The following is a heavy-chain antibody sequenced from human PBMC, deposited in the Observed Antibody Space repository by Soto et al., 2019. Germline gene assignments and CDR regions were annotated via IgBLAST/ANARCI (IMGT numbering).Heavy chain of an antibody. CDR3: ARVSGSYYYGMDV. J-gene: IGHJ6*02. Sequence: QVQLQESGPGLVKPSGTLSLTCAVSGGSISSSNWWSWVLQPPGKGLEWIGEIYHSGSTNYNPSVKSRVTISVDKSTNQFSLKLSSVTAADTDVYYWARVSGSYYYGMDVWGQGTTVTVSS. CDR2: IYHSGST. V-gene: IGHV4-4*02. CDR1: GGSISSSNW. D-gene: IGHD1-26*01.